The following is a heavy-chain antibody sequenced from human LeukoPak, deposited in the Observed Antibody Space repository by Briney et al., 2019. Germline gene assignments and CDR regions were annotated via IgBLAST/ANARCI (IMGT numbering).Heavy chain of an antibody. CDR3: ATRRDGYNG. CDR1: GFTVNSNY. D-gene: IGHD5-24*01. V-gene: IGHV3-53*01. J-gene: IGHJ4*02. CDR2: IYSGGST. Sequence: GGSLRLSCAASGFTVNSNYMSWVRQAPGKGLEWVSVIYSGGSTYYADSVKGRFTISRDNSKDTLYLQMNSLRVDDTAVYYCATRRDGYNGWGQGTLVTVSS.